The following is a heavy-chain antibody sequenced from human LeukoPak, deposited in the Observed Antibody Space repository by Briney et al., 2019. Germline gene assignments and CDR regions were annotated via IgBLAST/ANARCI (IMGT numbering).Heavy chain of an antibody. CDR3: AAGPDCSSTSCLFEF. V-gene: IGHV1-24*01. Sequence: ASVKVSCKVSGYMFTELPIHWVRQTPAKGLEWMGGFDPADGELVYAQNFKDRLTMTEDTSTETAYMNLRSLGSEDTAVYYCAAGPDCSSTSCLFEFWGQGTLVTVSS. CDR2: FDPADGEL. CDR1: GYMFTELP. J-gene: IGHJ4*02. D-gene: IGHD2-2*01.